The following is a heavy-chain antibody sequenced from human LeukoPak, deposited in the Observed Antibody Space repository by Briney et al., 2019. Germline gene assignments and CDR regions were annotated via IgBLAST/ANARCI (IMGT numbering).Heavy chain of an antibody. V-gene: IGHV3-23*01. D-gene: IGHD5-24*01. J-gene: IGHJ4*02. Sequence: GGSLRLSCAASGFTVSSNYMSWVRQAPGKGLEWVSAISGSGGSTYYADSVKGRFTISRDNSKNTLYLQMNSLRAEDTAVYYCAKDQEMATIEGSPNDYWGQGTLVTVSS. CDR3: AKDQEMATIEGSPNDY. CDR1: GFTVSSNY. CDR2: ISGSGGST.